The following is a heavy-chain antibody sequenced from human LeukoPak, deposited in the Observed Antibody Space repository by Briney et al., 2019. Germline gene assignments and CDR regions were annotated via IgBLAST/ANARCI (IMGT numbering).Heavy chain of an antibody. V-gene: IGHV3-48*03. J-gene: IGHJ4*02. CDR1: GFTFSSYE. D-gene: IGHD3-16*02. CDR2: ISSSGSTK. CDR3: ARGSFLITFGGFIG. Sequence: GGSLRLSCAASGFTFSSYEMNWVRQAPGKGLEWVSYISSSGSTKYYADSVKGRFTISRDNAKNSLFLQMNSLRAEDTAVYYCARGSFLITFGGFIGWGQGTLVTVSS.